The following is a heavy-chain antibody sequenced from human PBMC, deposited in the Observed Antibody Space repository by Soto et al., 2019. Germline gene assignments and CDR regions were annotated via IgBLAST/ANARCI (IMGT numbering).Heavy chain of an antibody. D-gene: IGHD1-7*01. V-gene: IGHV1-18*01. J-gene: IGHJ5*02. Sequence: VKVSCKASGYTFTSYGISWVRQAPGQGLEWMGWISAYNGNTNYAQKLQGRVTMTTDTSTSTAYMELRSLRSDDTAVYYCASAGTTSGQTWFDPWGQGTLVTVSS. CDR3: ASAGTTSGQTWFDP. CDR2: ISAYNGNT. CDR1: GYTFTSYG.